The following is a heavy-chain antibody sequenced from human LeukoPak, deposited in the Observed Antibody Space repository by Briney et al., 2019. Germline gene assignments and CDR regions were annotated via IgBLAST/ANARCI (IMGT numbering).Heavy chain of an antibody. V-gene: IGHV1-46*01. CDR3: AIEEQQLDLFDY. CDR1: GYTFTAYY. D-gene: IGHD6-13*01. J-gene: IGHJ4*02. CDR2: INPSGGST. Sequence: ASMKVSCKASGYTFTAYYIHWVRQAPGQGLEWMGIINPSGGSTSYAQKFQGRVTMTRDTSISTAYMELSSLRSDDTAIYYCAIEEQQLDLFDYWGQGTLVTVSS.